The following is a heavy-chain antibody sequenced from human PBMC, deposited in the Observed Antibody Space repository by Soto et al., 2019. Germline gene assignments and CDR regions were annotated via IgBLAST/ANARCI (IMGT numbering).Heavy chain of an antibody. CDR1: GYTFTGYY. D-gene: IGHD3-3*01. CDR2: INPNSGGT. CDR3: ARDIRDFWSGYYLPRGYYYGMDV. Sequence: QVQLVQSGAEVKKPGASVKVSCKASGYTFTGYYMHWVRQAPGQGLEWMGWINPNSGGTNYAQKFQGWVTMTRDTSISTAYMELSTLSSDDTPVYYSARDIRDFWSGYYLPRGYYYGMDVCVHGTTVTVSS. V-gene: IGHV1-2*04. J-gene: IGHJ6*02.